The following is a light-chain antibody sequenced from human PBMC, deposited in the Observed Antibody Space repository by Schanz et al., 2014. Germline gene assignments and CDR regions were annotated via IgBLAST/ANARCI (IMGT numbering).Light chain of an antibody. Sequence: EIVMTQSPATLSVSPGERATLSCRASQSVSSNLAWYQQKPGQAPRLLIYGASTSATGIPARFSGSGSGTEFTLTISSLQSEDFAVYYCQQYGSSPLTFGQGTK. J-gene: IGKJ1*01. V-gene: IGKV3-15*01. CDR2: GAS. CDR1: QSVSSN. CDR3: QQYGSSPLT.